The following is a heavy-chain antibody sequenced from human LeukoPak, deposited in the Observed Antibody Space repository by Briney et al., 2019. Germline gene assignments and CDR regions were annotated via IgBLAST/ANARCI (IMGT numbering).Heavy chain of an antibody. D-gene: IGHD4-17*01. CDR3: ARGYGDFRVEGRYFHS. J-gene: IGHJ4*02. Sequence: SETLSLTCTVSDGSITNDDWSWVRQPPGKGLEFIGHVHYSGTANYKPSLRSRVTISIATSKQQFFLKLKSVTAADTAVYYCARGYGDFRVEGRYFHSWGQGTLVTVSS. CDR2: VHYSGTA. V-gene: IGHV4-59*01. CDR1: DGSITNDD.